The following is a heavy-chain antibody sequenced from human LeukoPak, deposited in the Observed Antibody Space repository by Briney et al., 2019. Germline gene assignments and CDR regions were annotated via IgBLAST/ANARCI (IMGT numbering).Heavy chain of an antibody. CDR3: AKLYWGSSAHWYFDL. J-gene: IGHJ2*01. V-gene: IGHV3-23*01. CDR2: ISGDGTKT. Sequence: PTGGSLRLSCAASGFTFKNYGLTWVRQAPGRGLEWVSAISGDGTKTFYADSVKGRFTISRDNSKNTLFLQMNSLRAEDTAVFYCAKLYWGSSAHWYFDLWGRGTLVTVSS. D-gene: IGHD6-6*01. CDR1: GFTFKNYG.